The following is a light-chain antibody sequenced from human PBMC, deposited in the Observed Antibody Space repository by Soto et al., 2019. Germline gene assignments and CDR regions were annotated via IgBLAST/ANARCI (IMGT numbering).Light chain of an antibody. J-gene: IGKJ1*01. CDR1: QTISSW. Sequence: DIQMTQSPSTLSASVGDRVTITCRASQTISSWLAWYQQKPGKAPKLLIYDVSTLGSGVPSRFSGSGSGTDFTLTISSLQPDDFAIYYCQQSNTFWTFGQGTKVEIK. V-gene: IGKV1-5*01. CDR2: DVS. CDR3: QQSNTFWT.